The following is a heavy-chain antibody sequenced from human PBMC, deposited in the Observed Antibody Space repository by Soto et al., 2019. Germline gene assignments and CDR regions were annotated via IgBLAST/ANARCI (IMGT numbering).Heavy chain of an antibody. CDR1: GFTFSSYW. J-gene: IGHJ4*02. CDR2: IKGDGIST. Sequence: EVQLVESGGGLVQSGGSLRLSCAASGFTFSSYWMHWVRQAPGKGLVWVSRIKGDGISTNYADSVKGRVTISRDNAKDTVFLQLNGPSAGDTAVYYCARGAMGNYYNDYWGQGTLVTVSS. CDR3: ARGAMGNYYNDY. D-gene: IGHD3-10*01. V-gene: IGHV3-74*01.